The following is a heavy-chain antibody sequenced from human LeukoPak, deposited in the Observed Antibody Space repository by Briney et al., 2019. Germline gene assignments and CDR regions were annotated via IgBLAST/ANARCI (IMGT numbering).Heavy chain of an antibody. CDR3: ARYNGDLTGGFDY. CDR1: GYTFTGYY. CDR2: INPAGGST. V-gene: IGHV1-46*01. D-gene: IGHD4-17*01. J-gene: IGHJ4*02. Sequence: ASVKVSCKASGYTFTGYYIHWVRQAPGQGLEWMGIINPAGGSTGYAQKFQGRVTMTRDTSTSTVYMELSSLRSEDTAVYYCARYNGDLTGGFDYWGQGTLVTVSS.